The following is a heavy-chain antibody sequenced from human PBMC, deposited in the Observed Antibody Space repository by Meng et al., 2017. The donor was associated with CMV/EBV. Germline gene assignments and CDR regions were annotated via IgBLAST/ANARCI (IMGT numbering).Heavy chain of an antibody. CDR2: ISAGTGKT. V-gene: IGHV1-3*01. J-gene: IGHJ4*02. D-gene: IGHD2-21*02. CDR1: GYTFSNYA. Sequence: CKASGYTFSNYAVRWVRQAPGQRPEWMGWISAGTGKTECSQKFQGRVTITRDTSASTAYMELSSLRSEDTALYYCASTNCGGDCYYDFWGQGTLVTVSS. CDR3: ASTNCGGDCYYDF.